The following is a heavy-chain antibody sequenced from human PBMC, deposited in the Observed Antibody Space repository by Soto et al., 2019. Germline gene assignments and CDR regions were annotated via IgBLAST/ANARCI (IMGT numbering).Heavy chain of an antibody. CDR2: IFHDGTA. J-gene: IGHJ4*02. D-gene: IGHD3-10*01. CDR1: GVSISSGNW. V-gene: IGHV4-4*02. Sequence: SETLSLTCAVSGVSISSGNWWTWVRQSPQRGLEYIGEIFHDGTANYYPSFERRGAISVDTSKNQFSLKLTSVTAADTAIYFCARLVYDTRLNYMYFDFWGQGTLVTVSS. CDR3: ARLVYDTRLNYMYFDF.